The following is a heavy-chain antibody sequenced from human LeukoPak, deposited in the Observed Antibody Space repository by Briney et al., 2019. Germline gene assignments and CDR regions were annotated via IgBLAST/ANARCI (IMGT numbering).Heavy chain of an antibody. J-gene: IGHJ1*01. CDR2: IFYSGST. V-gene: IGHV4-39*07. Sequence: SETLSLTCTVSSGSISTSNYYWGWVRQPPGKALEWIGNIFYSGSTYYNPSLKSRVTISVDTSKNQFSLKLRSVTAADTAVYYCARVVQSTDSSGFYLPEYFQHWGQGTLVTVSS. CDR3: ARVVQSTDSSGFYLPEYFQH. CDR1: SGSISTSNYY. D-gene: IGHD3-22*01.